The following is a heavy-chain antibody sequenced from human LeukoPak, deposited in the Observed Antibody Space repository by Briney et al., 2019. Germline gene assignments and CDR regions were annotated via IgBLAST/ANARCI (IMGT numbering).Heavy chain of an antibody. D-gene: IGHD2-21*02. CDR2: IYHSGST. V-gene: IGHV4-4*02. J-gene: IGHJ4*02. CDR3: ARVTPPELTYYFDY. Sequence: PSGTLSLTCAVSGGSISSSNWWSWVRQPPGKGLEWIGEIYHSGSTNYNPSLKSRVTISVDKSKNQFSLKLSSVTAADTAVYYRARVTPPELTYYFDYWGQGTLVTVSS. CDR1: GGSISSSNW.